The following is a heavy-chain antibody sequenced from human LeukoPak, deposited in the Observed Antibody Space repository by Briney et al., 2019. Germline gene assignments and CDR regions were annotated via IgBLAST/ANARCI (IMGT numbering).Heavy chain of an antibody. J-gene: IGHJ4*02. CDR2: INHSGST. CDR1: GGSFSGYY. D-gene: IGHD5-12*01. Sequence: SETLSLTCAVYGGSFSGYYWSWIRQPPGKGLEWIGEINHSGSTNYNPSLKSRVPISVDTSKNQFSLKLSSVTAADTAVYYCARGTMVATLAFDYWGQGTLVTVSS. V-gene: IGHV4-34*01. CDR3: ARGTMVATLAFDY.